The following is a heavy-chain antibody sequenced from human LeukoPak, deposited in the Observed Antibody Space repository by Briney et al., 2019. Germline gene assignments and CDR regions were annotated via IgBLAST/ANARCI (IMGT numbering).Heavy chain of an antibody. J-gene: IGHJ6*03. CDR1: GGSISSYY. CDR2: IYYSGST. Sequence: SETLSLTCTVSGGSISSYYWSWIRQPPGKGLEWIGYIYYSGSTNYNPSLKSRVTISVDTSKNRFSLKLSSVTAADTAVYYCARTGSGRTNYYYYMDVWGKGTTVTISS. D-gene: IGHD6-19*01. CDR3: ARTGSGRTNYYYYMDV. V-gene: IGHV4-59*08.